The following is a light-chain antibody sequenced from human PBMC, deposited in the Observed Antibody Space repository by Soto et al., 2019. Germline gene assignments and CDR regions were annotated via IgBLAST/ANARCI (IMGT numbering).Light chain of an antibody. CDR1: SSNIGNHY. Sequence: QSVLTQPPSVSAAPGQKVTISCSGSSSNIGNHYVSWYQQVPGTAPKLLIYDNNKRPSGIPDRFSGSKSGTSATLGITGLQTGDEADYYCGTWDSSLSAGYVFGTGTKLTVL. J-gene: IGLJ1*01. V-gene: IGLV1-51*01. CDR2: DNN. CDR3: GTWDSSLSAGYV.